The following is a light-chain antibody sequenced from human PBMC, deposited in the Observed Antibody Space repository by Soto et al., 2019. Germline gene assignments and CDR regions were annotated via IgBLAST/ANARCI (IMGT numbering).Light chain of an antibody. CDR3: QQFNSYPRT. J-gene: IGKJ2*01. CDR2: DAS. CDR1: QGISSA. Sequence: AIQVTQSPSSLSASVGDRVTLTCREGQGISSALVWYQQKPGEAPKVLIYDASKLESGVPSRFSGGGSGTDFTLTIRNLHPEALATYHCQQFNSYPRTFGQGTKLEIK. V-gene: IGKV1-13*02.